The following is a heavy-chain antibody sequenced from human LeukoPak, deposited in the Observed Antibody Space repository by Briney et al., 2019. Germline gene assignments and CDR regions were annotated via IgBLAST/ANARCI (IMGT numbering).Heavy chain of an antibody. J-gene: IGHJ4*02. CDR2: IWYDGSHI. V-gene: IGHV3-33*01. D-gene: IGHD1-7*01. CDR1: GFNFNSCG. Sequence: GGSLRLSCATSGFNFNSCGFHWVRQAPGKGLEWVAIIWYDGSHISYAASVKGRFTISRDKSKSTVYLQMNGLRVEDTAVYYCSRGTGTTDYWGQGTLVTVSS. CDR3: SRGTGTTDY.